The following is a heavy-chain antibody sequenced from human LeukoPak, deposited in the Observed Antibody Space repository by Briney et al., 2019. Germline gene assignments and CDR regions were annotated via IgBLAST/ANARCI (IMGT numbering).Heavy chain of an antibody. D-gene: IGHD6-13*01. CDR2: IKQDGTEK. CDR3: ARGSYSSNWDFDY. J-gene: IGHJ4*02. CDR1: GFTFSSYW. Sequence: GGSLRLSCAASGFTFSSYWLSWVRQAPGKGLEWVANIKQDGTEKYYVDSVKGRFTISRDNAKNSLYLQMNSLRAEDTAFYYCARGSYSSNWDFDYWGQGTLVTVSS. V-gene: IGHV3-7*01.